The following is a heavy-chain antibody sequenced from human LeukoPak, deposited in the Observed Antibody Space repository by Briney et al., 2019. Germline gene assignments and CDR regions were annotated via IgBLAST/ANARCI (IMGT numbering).Heavy chain of an antibody. J-gene: IGHJ4*02. CDR2: IYYSGST. V-gene: IGHV4-39*01. CDR3: ARRYDFWSGYFYYFDY. CDR1: GGSISSSSYY. Sequence: SETLSLTCTVSGGSISSSSYYWDWIRQPPGKGLEWIGSIYYSGSTYYNPSLKSRVTISVDTSKNQFSLKLSSVTAADTAVYYCARRYDFWSGYFYYFDYWGEGTLVTVSS. D-gene: IGHD3-3*01.